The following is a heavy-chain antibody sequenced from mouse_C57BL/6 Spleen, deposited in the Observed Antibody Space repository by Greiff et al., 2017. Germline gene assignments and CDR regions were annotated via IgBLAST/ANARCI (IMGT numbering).Heavy chain of an antibody. CDR1: GFSLTSYG. D-gene: IGHD2-3*01. J-gene: IGHJ4*01. V-gene: IGHV2-4*01. Sequence: VKLMESGPGLVQPSQSLSITCTVSGFSLTSYGVHWVRQPPGKGLEWLGVIWSGGSTDYNAAFISRLSISKDNSKSQVFFKMNSLQADDTAIYYCAKSIYDGYYYAMDYWGQGTSVTVSS. CDR3: AKSIYDGYYYAMDY. CDR2: IWSGGST.